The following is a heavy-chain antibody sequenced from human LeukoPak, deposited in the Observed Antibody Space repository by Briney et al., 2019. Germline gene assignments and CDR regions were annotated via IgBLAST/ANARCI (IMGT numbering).Heavy chain of an antibody. Sequence: GESLKISCKGSGYSFTSYWIGWVRQMPGKGLEWMGIIYPGDSDTRYSPSFQGQVTISADKSISTAYLQWSSLKASDTAMYYCARHGKWFGDLSDLDYWGQGTLVTVSS. CDR3: ARHGKWFGDLSDLDY. J-gene: IGHJ4*02. D-gene: IGHD3-10*01. CDR2: IYPGDSDT. V-gene: IGHV5-51*01. CDR1: GYSFTSYW.